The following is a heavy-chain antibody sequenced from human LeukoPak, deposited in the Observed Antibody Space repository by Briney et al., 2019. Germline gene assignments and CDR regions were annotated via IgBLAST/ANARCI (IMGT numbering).Heavy chain of an antibody. CDR2: ISGSGDGT. Sequence: GGSLRLSCATSGFTFANYAMSWVRQAPGKGLEYVSVISGSGDGTFSADSVRGRFTVSRDNSKNTLFLEMNSLRAEDTAVYYCAKEEGGIAAAGKTPIDYWGQGTLVTVSS. J-gene: IGHJ4*02. V-gene: IGHV3-23*01. CDR1: GFTFANYA. D-gene: IGHD6-13*01. CDR3: AKEEGGIAAAGKTPIDY.